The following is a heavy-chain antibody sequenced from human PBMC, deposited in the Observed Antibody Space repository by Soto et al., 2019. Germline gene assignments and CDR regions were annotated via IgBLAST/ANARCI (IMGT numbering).Heavy chain of an antibody. J-gene: IGHJ4*02. V-gene: IGHV3-48*01. CDR3: ARGRYSSSSSVDY. CDR1: GFTFSSYS. Sequence: GGSLRLSCAASGFTFSSYSMNWVRQAPGKGLEWVSYISSSSSTIYYADSVKGRFTISRDNAKNSLYLQMNSLRAEDTAVYYCARGRYSSSSSVDYWGQGTLVTVSS. D-gene: IGHD6-6*01. CDR2: ISSSSSTI.